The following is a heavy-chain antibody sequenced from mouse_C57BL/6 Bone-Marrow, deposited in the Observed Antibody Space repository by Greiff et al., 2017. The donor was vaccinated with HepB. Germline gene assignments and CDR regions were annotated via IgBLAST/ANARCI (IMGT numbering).Heavy chain of an antibody. CDR2: IYPGSGST. J-gene: IGHJ1*03. V-gene: IGHV1-55*01. CDR1: GYTFTSYW. D-gene: IGHD1-1*01. CDR3: ARKGITTVVRGWYFDV. Sequence: VQLQQPGAELVKPGASVKMSCKASGYTFTSYWITWVKQRPGQGLEWIGDIYPGSGSTNYNEKFKSKATLTVDTSSSTAYMQLSSLTSEDSAVYYCARKGITTVVRGWYFDVWGTGTTVTVSS.